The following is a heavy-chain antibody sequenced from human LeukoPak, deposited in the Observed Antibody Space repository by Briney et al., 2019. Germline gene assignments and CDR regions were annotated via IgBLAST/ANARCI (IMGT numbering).Heavy chain of an antibody. CDR1: RFTFSPYS. Sequence: GGSLRLSCAASRFTFSPYSMSWVRQAPGKGLEWVSSISRSSTYIYYADSVKGRFTISRDNSQNSLYLQMNSLRAEDTAVYYCARGSHGITIFGVVTSGYYFDYWGQGTLVTVSS. CDR3: ARGSHGITIFGVVTSGYYFDY. J-gene: IGHJ4*02. V-gene: IGHV3-21*01. CDR2: ISRSSTYI. D-gene: IGHD3-3*01.